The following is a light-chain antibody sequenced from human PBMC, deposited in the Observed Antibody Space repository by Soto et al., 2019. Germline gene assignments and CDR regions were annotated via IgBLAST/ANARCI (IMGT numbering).Light chain of an antibody. CDR3: QHYNSHSPT. V-gene: IGKV1-5*01. CDR1: QSISTW. CDR2: GAS. J-gene: IGKJ1*01. Sequence: DIQMTQSPPTLSASVGDRVTITSRASQSISTWLAWYQQKPGKAPKLLIYGASTLESGVPSRFSGSGSGTEFTLTISSLQPDDFATFYCQHYNSHSPTFGQGTKVDI.